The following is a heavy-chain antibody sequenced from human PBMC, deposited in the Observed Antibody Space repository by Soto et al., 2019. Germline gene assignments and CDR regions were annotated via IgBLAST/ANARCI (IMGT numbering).Heavy chain of an antibody. D-gene: IGHD4-4*01. J-gene: IGHJ4*02. V-gene: IGHV3-30-3*01. Sequence: QVQLVESGGGVVQPGRSLRLSCAASGFTFSSYAMHWVRQAPGKGLEWVAVISYDGSNKYYADSVKGRFTISRDNSKNTLYLQMNSPRDEDTAVYYCARALYSNYFDYWGQGTLVTVSS. CDR2: ISYDGSNK. CDR1: GFTFSSYA. CDR3: ARALYSNYFDY.